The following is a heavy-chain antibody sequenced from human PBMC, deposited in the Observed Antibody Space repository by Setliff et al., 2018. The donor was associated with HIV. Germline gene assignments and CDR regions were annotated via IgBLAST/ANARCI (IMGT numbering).Heavy chain of an antibody. V-gene: IGHV4-34*01. CDR1: GGSLSGYY. J-gene: IGHJ4*02. D-gene: IGHD3-10*01. Sequence: SETLSLTCAVYGGSLSGYYWSWIRQPPGKGLEWIGEIDHSGSTKYHASLKSRVTISIDTSKNQISLKLSSVTAADTAVYYCARGLNYYGSGSYLPLGYWGQGTLVTVSS. CDR2: IDHSGST. CDR3: ARGLNYYGSGSYLPLGY.